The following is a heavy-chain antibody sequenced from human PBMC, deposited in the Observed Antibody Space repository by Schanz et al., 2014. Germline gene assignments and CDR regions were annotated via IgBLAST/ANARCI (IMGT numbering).Heavy chain of an antibody. D-gene: IGHD3-16*01. CDR2: ISYDGSNK. J-gene: IGHJ4*02. CDR1: GFTFSTYA. Sequence: VQLVDSGGGVVQPGRSLRLSCAASGFTFSTYAMHWVRLAPGEGLEWVAVISYDGSNKYYADSVKGRFTISRDSARNSLYLQMSSLRAEDTAVYYCARGTPFLCDYWGQGTLVTVSS. V-gene: IGHV3-30*04. CDR3: ARGTPFLCDY.